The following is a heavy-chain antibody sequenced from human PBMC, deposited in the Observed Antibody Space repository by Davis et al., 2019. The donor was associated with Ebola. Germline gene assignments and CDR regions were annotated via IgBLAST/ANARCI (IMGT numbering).Heavy chain of an antibody. Sequence: SDPLSPTFAVPGGSISSYYWSWIRQPPGKGLDWIGHIYSSGSTNSNPSFKSRVTISVDTSKNQFSLKLISVTAADTAVYYCAGAGYSSGWNFDYWGQGTLVTVSS. CDR1: GGSISSYY. D-gene: IGHD6-19*01. V-gene: IGHV4-59*01. J-gene: IGHJ4*02. CDR2: IYSSGST. CDR3: AGAGYSSGWNFDY.